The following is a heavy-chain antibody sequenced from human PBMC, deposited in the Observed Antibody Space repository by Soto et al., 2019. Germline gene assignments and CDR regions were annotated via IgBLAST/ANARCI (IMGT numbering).Heavy chain of an antibody. D-gene: IGHD3-3*01. Sequence: GGSLRLSCAASGFSCSDYYMSWIRQAPGKGLEWVSYISSSDSSIGSTEYYADSVKGRFTISRDNAKNSLYLQMNSLRAEDTAVYYCAREVEYWFDLWGQGTLVTVSS. CDR2: ISSSDSSIGSTE. CDR3: AREVEYWFDL. J-gene: IGHJ5*02. V-gene: IGHV3-11*01. CDR1: GFSCSDYY.